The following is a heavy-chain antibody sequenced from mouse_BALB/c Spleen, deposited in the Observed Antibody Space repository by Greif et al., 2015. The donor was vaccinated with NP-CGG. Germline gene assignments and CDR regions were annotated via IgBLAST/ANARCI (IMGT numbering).Heavy chain of an antibody. CDR2: IDPANVNI. D-gene: IGHD2-14*01. CDR3: ANAYCRSLGFAY. Sequence: VQLKESGAELVKPGASVKLSCTASGFNIKDTYMHWVKQRPEQGLGWTGRIDPANVNIKYDPKFQGKATITTDTSSNTAYLQLSSLTSEDTAVYYCANAYCRSLGFAYWGQGTLVTVSA. J-gene: IGHJ3*01. V-gene: IGHV14-3*02. CDR1: GFNIKDTY.